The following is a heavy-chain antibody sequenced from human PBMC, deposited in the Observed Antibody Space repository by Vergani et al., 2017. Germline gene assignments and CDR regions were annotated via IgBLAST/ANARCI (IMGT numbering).Heavy chain of an antibody. CDR1: GYTFIRYG. Sequence: QVQLVQSGAEVKKPGASVKVSCQASGYTFIRYGISWVRQAPGQGLEWMGWINTYNGNTNYAQKLQGRVIMTTDTSTSIAYMELRSLRSDDTAVYYCVRDDATVTRGDFWGQGTLVTVSS. CDR3: VRDDATVTRGDF. V-gene: IGHV1-18*01. CDR2: INTYNGNT. D-gene: IGHD4-17*01. J-gene: IGHJ4*02.